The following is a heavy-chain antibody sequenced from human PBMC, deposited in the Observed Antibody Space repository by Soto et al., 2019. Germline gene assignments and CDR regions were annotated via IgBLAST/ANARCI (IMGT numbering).Heavy chain of an antibody. CDR1: GLTFSRYA. Sequence: PGGSLRLSCAASGLTFSRYAMHWVRQAPDKGLEWVAVISYDGSDKYYADSVKGRFTISRDNSKNTLYLQVNSLRDEDTAVYYCAVDTLANLDSWGQGSLVTVSS. CDR3: AVDTLANLDS. V-gene: IGHV3-30-3*01. D-gene: IGHD2-15*01. J-gene: IGHJ4*02. CDR2: ISYDGSDK.